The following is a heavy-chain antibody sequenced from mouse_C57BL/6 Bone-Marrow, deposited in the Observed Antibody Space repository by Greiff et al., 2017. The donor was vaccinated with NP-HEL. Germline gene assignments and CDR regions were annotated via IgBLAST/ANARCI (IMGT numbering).Heavy chain of an antibody. V-gene: IGHV6-3*01. J-gene: IGHJ1*03. CDR1: GFTFSNYW. Sequence: EVQLLESGGGLVQPGGSMKLSCVASGFTFSNYWMNWVRQSPEKGLEWVAQIRLKSDNYATLYAESVKGRFTISRDDSKSSVYLQMNNLRAEDTGIYYCTGGGLRRDWYFDVWGTGTTVTVSS. CDR3: TGGGLRRDWYFDV. D-gene: IGHD2-2*01. CDR2: IRLKSDNYAT.